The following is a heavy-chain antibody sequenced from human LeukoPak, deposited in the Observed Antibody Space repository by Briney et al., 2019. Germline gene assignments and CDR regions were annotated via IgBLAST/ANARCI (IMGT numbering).Heavy chain of an antibody. CDR3: AKSGGYGLIDY. V-gene: IGHV4-39*01. D-gene: IGHD1-26*01. CDR1: GASISGSNYY. CDR2: IYSSGST. J-gene: IGHJ4*02. Sequence: SETLSLTCAVSGASISGSNYYWGWIRQPPGKGLEWIGNIYSSGSTYYNASLQSRVTISIDTSKNQFSLRLNSVTAADTAMYYCAKSGGYGLIDYWGQGTRVTVSS.